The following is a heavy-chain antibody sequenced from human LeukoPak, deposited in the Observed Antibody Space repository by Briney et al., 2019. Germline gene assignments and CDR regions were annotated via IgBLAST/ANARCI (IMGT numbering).Heavy chain of an antibody. D-gene: IGHD3-3*01. CDR2: ISWNSGSI. V-gene: IGHV3-9*01. CDR1: GFTFDDYA. Sequence: GGSLRLSCAASGFTFDDYAMHWVRQAPGKGLEWVSGISWNSGSIGYADSVKGRFTISRDNAKNSLYLQMNSLRAEDTALYYCAKALPEWLLGSGFDYWGQGTLVTVSS. J-gene: IGHJ4*02. CDR3: AKALPEWLLGSGFDY.